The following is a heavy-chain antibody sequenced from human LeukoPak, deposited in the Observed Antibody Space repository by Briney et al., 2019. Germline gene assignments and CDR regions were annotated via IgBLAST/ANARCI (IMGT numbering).Heavy chain of an antibody. CDR1: GGTFSSYA. V-gene: IGHV1-69*04. J-gene: IGHJ4*02. D-gene: IGHD5-18*01. CDR3: ARGGRGYSYGYFDY. CDR2: IIPILGIA. Sequence: SVKVSCKASGGTFSSYAISWVRQAPGQGLEWMGRIIPILGIANYAQKFQGRVTITAGKSTSTAYMELSSLRSEDTAVYYCARGGRGYSYGYFDYWGQGTLVTVSS.